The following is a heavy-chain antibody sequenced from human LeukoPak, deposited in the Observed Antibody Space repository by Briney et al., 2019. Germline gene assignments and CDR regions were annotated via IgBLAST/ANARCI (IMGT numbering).Heavy chain of an antibody. J-gene: IGHJ6*02. D-gene: IGHD2-21*02. CDR3: ARSSVTAIIYYYYGMDV. CDR1: GGTFSSYA. CDR2: IIPIFGIA. Sequence: ASVKVSCKAPGGTFSSYAISWVRQAPGQGLEWLGRIIPIFGIANYAQKFQGRVTITADKSTSTAYMELSSLRSEDTAVYYCARSSVTAIIYYYYGMDVWGQGTTVTVSS. V-gene: IGHV1-69*04.